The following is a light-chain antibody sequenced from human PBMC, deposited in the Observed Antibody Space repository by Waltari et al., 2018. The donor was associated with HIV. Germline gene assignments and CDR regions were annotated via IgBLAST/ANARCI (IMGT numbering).Light chain of an antibody. CDR1: ENDICLDNY. CDR3: SSFSSGPSLYI. CDR2: DVH. Sequence: SALIQPASVSRPPGQSLTIPTSGSENDICLDNYVPWYQQFSGKAPKLIIYDVHKRPAGLSDRFSGSKSGNMASLTISGLQTDDEAVYFCSSFSSGPSLYIFG. V-gene: IGLV2-14*03. J-gene: IGLJ1*01.